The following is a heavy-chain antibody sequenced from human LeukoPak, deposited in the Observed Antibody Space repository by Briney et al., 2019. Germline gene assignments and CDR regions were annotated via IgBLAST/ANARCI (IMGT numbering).Heavy chain of an antibody. CDR2: IYTSGST. CDR3: ARVNREMATITP. J-gene: IGHJ4*02. Sequence: SETLSLTCTVSGYSISSGYYWGWIRQPAGKGLEWIGRIYTSGSTNYNPSLKSRVTISVDTSKNQFSLKLSSVTAADTAVYYCARVNREMATITPWGQGTLVTVSS. V-gene: IGHV4-61*02. CDR1: GYSISSGYY. D-gene: IGHD5-24*01.